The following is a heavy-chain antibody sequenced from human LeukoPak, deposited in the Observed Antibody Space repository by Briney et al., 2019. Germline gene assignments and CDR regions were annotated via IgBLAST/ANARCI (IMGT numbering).Heavy chain of an antibody. CDR1: GGSISSSSYY. Sequence: SETLSLTCTDSGGSISSSSYYWGWIRQPPGKGLEWIGSIYYSGSTYYNPSLKSRVTISVDTSKNQFSLELSSVTAADTAVYYCASRPVSTNRPFDYWGQGTLVTVSS. V-gene: IGHV4-39*01. CDR3: ASRPVSTNRPFDY. J-gene: IGHJ4*02. CDR2: IYYSGST. D-gene: IGHD2-8*01.